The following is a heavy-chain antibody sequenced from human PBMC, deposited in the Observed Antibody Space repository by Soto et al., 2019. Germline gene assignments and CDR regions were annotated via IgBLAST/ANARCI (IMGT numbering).Heavy chain of an antibody. CDR1: GGTFSSYA. CDR3: ARDSRGITIFGVVIIEHDYYYYGMDV. V-gene: IGHV1-69*13. CDR2: IIPIIGTA. J-gene: IGHJ6*02. Sequence: GASVKVSCKASGGTFSSYAISWVRQAPGQGLEWMGGIIPIIGTANYAKKFQGRVTITADESTSTAYMELSSLRSEDTAVYFCARDSRGITIFGVVIIEHDYYYYGMDVWGQGTTVTVSS. D-gene: IGHD3-3*01.